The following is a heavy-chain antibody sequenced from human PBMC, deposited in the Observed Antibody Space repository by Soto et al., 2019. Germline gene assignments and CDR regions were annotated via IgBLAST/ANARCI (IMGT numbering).Heavy chain of an antibody. Sequence: LSLTCTVSGGSISSYYWSWIRQPAGKGLEWIGRIYTSGSTNYNPSLKSRVTMSVDTSKNQFSLKLSSVTAADTAVYYCARDTDGYYDSSGYYFFDYWGQGTLVTVSS. D-gene: IGHD3-22*01. CDR1: GGSISSYY. CDR2: IYTSGST. V-gene: IGHV4-4*07. CDR3: ARDTDGYYDSSGYYFFDY. J-gene: IGHJ4*02.